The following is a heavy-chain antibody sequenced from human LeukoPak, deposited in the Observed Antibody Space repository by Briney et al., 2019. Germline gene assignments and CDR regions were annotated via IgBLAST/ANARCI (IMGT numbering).Heavy chain of an antibody. CDR1: GGSISSYY. D-gene: IGHD4-23*01. J-gene: IGHJ4*02. V-gene: IGHV4-4*07. CDR2: IYTSGST. Sequence: SETLSLTCTVSGGSISSYYWSWLRQPAGKGLEWIGRIYTSGSTNYNPSLKSRVTMSVDTSKNQFSLTLSSVSGPDTAVYYCARQDPGGFDYWGQGTLVTVSS. CDR3: ARQDPGGFDY.